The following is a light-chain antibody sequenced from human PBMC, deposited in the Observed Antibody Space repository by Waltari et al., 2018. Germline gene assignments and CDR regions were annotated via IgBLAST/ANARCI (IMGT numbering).Light chain of an antibody. CDR3: SAYISSSTLEL. V-gene: IGLV2-14*03. Sequence: QSALTQPHSVSRSPGQSLTLPCTGSSRDVGGSNYVSWYQQHPGKAPKLMIFDVNNRPSGVSNRFSGSKSGNTASLTISGLQAEDEADYYCSAYISSSTLELFGGGTRLTVL. CDR2: DVN. CDR1: SRDVGGSNY. J-gene: IGLJ2*01.